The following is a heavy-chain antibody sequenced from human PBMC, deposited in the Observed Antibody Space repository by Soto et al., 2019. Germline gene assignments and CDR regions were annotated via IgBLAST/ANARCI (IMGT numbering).Heavy chain of an antibody. CDR2: IYYSGST. CDR1: GGSISSYY. J-gene: IGHJ4*02. D-gene: IGHD5-18*01. V-gene: IGHV4-59*01. CDR3: AYTAMVPYYFDY. Sequence: SETLSLTCTVSGGSISSYYWSWIRQPPGKGLEWIGYIYYSGSTNYNPSLKSRVTISVDTSKNQSSLKLSSVTAADTAVYYCAYTAMVPYYFDYWGQGTLVTVSS.